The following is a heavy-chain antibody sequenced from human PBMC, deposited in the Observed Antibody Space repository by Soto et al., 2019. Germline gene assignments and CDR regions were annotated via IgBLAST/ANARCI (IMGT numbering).Heavy chain of an antibody. CDR3: ARGPRGWYGFDY. CDR2: MNSDGSST. J-gene: IGHJ4*02. Sequence: EVQLVESGGGLVQPGGALRLSCAASGFTFSSDWMHWVRQTPGKGLVWLSRMNSDGSSTSYADAVKGRFTLSRDNAKNSLYLQMDSLRAEDTAVYYCARGPRGWYGFDYWGQGTLVTVSS. V-gene: IGHV3-74*01. CDR1: GFTFSSDW. D-gene: IGHD6-19*01.